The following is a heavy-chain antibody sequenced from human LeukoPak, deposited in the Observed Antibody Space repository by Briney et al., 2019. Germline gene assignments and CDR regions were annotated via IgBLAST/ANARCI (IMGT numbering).Heavy chain of an antibody. V-gene: IGHV4-59*12. Sequence: SETLSLTCTVSGGSISSYYWSWIRQPAGKGLEWIGYIYYSGSTYYNPSLKSRVTISVDTSKNQFSLKLSSVTAADTAVYYCARGGYTRFFDYWGQGTLVTVSS. CDR1: GGSISSYY. D-gene: IGHD1-14*01. CDR2: IYYSGST. J-gene: IGHJ4*02. CDR3: ARGGYTRFFDY.